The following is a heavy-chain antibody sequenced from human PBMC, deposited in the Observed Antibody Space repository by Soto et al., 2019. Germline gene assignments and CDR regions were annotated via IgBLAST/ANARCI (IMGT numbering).Heavy chain of an antibody. V-gene: IGHV4-34*01. J-gene: IGHJ4*02. CDR3: ARGGLTFYYYGSGTYFDY. Sequence: SETLSLTCAVYGGSFSGYYWSWIRQPPGKGLEWIGEINHSGSTNYNPSLKSRVTISVDTSKNQFSLKLSSVTAADTAVYYCARGGLTFYYYGSGTYFDYWGQGTLVTVSS. D-gene: IGHD3-10*01. CDR2: INHSGST. CDR1: GGSFSGYY.